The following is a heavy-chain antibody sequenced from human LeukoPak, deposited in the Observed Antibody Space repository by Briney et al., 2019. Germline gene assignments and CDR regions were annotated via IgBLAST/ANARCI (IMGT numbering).Heavy chain of an antibody. V-gene: IGHV3-30-3*01. Sequence: PGRSLRLSCAASGFAFSTYAMHWVRQAPGKGLEWLAVISFDGNTKYYADSAKGRFTISRDNSKNTLYVQINSLRVEDTAVYYCARAMVRGVPFDYWGQGTLVTVSS. D-gene: IGHD3-10*01. CDR1: GFAFSTYA. J-gene: IGHJ4*02. CDR2: ISFDGNTK. CDR3: ARAMVRGVPFDY.